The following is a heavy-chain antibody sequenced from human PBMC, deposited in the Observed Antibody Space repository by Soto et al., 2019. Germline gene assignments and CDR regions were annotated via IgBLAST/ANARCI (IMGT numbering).Heavy chain of an antibody. J-gene: IGHJ4*02. CDR3: AKAGGAAGTVDYFDY. Sequence: PGGSLRLSCASSGFTLSMSAVNWVRQAPGKGLEWVSYISDSGDRTYYADSVKGRFTISRDRSKNTVSLQMDSLRAEDTAVYYCAKAGGAAGTVDYFDYWGQGTLVTVSS. CDR2: ISDSGDRT. CDR1: GFTLSMSA. D-gene: IGHD6-13*01. V-gene: IGHV3-23*01.